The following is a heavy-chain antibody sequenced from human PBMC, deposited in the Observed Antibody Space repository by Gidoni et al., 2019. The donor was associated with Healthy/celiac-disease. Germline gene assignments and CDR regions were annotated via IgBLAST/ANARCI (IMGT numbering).Heavy chain of an antibody. CDR2: INHSGST. CDR1: GGSFSAYY. Sequence: QVQLQQWGAGLLTPSETLSLTCAVYGGSFSAYYWCWIRHPPGKGLVWIGEINHSGSTNSNPALKSRVTISVDTSKNQFSLKLSSVTAADTAVYYCARVICVGRYVYSSSWYPPATYYFDYWGQGTLVTVSS. D-gene: IGHD6-13*01. V-gene: IGHV4-34*01. J-gene: IGHJ4*02. CDR3: ARVICVGRYVYSSSWYPPATYYFDY.